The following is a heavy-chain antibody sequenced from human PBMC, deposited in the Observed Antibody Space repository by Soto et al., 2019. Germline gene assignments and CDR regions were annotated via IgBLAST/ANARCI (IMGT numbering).Heavy chain of an antibody. J-gene: IGHJ4*02. CDR3: ARVLAARACRVYDY. D-gene: IGHD6-6*01. CDR2: INPSGGT. Sequence: QVQLQQWGAGLLKPSETLSLTCAVYGGSFSTDYWSWIRQPPGKGLEWIGEINPSGGTNYNPSLKSRVTLSAATPKNQFSLKLSSVTAADTAVYYCARVLAARACRVYDYWGQGTLVTVSS. V-gene: IGHV4-34*01. CDR1: GGSFSTDY.